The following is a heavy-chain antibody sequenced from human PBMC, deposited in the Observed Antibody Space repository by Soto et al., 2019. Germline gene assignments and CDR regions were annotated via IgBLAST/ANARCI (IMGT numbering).Heavy chain of an antibody. J-gene: IGHJ4*02. Sequence: SETLSLTCTVSGGSISSYYWSWIRQPPGKGLEWIGYIYYSGSTNYNPSLKSRVTISVDTSKNQFSLKLSSVTAADTAVYYCARTSCSGGSCYPGPNGGTRYFDYWGQGTLVTVSS. CDR2: IYYSGST. V-gene: IGHV4-59*01. CDR3: ARTSCSGGSCYPGPNGGTRYFDY. D-gene: IGHD2-15*01. CDR1: GGSISSYY.